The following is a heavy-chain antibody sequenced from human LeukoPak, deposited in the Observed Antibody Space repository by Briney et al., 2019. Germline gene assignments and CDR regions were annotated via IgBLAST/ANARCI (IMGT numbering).Heavy chain of an antibody. CDR1: GFTFSDYY. CDR2: IGRSSSYT. V-gene: IGHV3-11*06. D-gene: IGHD5-12*01. Sequence: GGSLRLSCAASGFTFSDYYMSWIRQAPGKGLEWVSYIGRSSSYTNYADSVKGRFTISRDNAKNSLYLQMNSLRAEDTAVYYCARGGSSGYDVSGIDYWGQGTLVTVSS. CDR3: ARGGSSGYDVSGIDY. J-gene: IGHJ4*02.